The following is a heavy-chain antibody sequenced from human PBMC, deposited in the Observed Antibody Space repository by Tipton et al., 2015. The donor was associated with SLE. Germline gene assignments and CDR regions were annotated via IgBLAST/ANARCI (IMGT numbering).Heavy chain of an antibody. J-gene: IGHJ3*02. V-gene: IGHV4-59*11. D-gene: IGHD4-17*01. CDR2: IYYSGST. Sequence: LRLSCTVSGGSISSHYWSWIRQPPGKGLEWIGYIYYSGSTNYNPSLKSRVTISVDTSKNQFSLKLSSVTAADTAVYYCARLDYGDYVAFDIWGQGTMVTVSS. CDR3: ARLDYGDYVAFDI. CDR1: GGSISSHY.